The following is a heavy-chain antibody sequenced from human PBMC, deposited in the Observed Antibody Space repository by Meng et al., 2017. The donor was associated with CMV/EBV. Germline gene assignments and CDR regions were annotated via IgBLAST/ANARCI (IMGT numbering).Heavy chain of an antibody. CDR3: ARGFGARDY. V-gene: IGHV4-34*01. J-gene: IGHJ4*02. CDR2: INHSGST. CDR1: GGSFSGYY. D-gene: IGHD3-16*01. Sequence: GSLRLSCAVYGGSFSGYYWSWIRQPPGKGLEWIGEINHSGSTNYNPSLKSRVTISVDTSRNQFSLKLSSVTAADTAVYYCARGFGARDYWGQGTLVTVSS.